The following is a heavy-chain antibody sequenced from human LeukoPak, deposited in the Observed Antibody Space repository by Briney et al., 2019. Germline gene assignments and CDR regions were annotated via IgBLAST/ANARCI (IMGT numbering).Heavy chain of an antibody. CDR2: IKQDGSEK. V-gene: IGHV3-7*01. D-gene: IGHD2/OR15-2a*01. CDR1: GFSFSNYG. J-gene: IGHJ4*02. Sequence: PGGSLRLSCAVSGFSFSNYGIHWVRQAPGKGLEWVANIKQDGSEKYYVDTVKGRFTISRDNAKNSLYLQMNSLRAEDTAVYYCARDYPFSPFETPPTIDRFDCWGQGTLVTVSS. CDR3: ARDYPFSPFETPPTIDRFDC.